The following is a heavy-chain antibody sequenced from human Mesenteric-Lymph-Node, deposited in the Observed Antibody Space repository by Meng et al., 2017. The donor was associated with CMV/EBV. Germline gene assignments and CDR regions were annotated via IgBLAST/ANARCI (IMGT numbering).Heavy chain of an antibody. CDR2: ISGNGGIT. Sequence: GFTFSSPAMSWVRQAPGKGLEWVSAISGNGGITYYADTVKGRFTISRDNSKNTLYLQMNSLRAEDTGIYYCAKTYSTTWYGNNWFDPWGQGTLVTVSS. CDR3: AKTYSTTWYGNNWFDP. CDR1: GFTFSSPA. V-gene: IGHV3-23*01. J-gene: IGHJ5*02. D-gene: IGHD6-13*01.